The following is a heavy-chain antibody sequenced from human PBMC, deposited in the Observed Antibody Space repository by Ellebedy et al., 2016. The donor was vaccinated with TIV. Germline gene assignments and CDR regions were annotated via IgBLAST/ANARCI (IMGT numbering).Heavy chain of an antibody. CDR1: GYSFTRYW. V-gene: IGHV5-51*01. D-gene: IGHD3-22*01. CDR2: IYPGDSDS. J-gene: IGHJ2*01. CDR3: ARPSYYYDSSGYRNWYFDL. Sequence: GESLKISCKGSGYSFTRYWIGWVRQMPGKGLEWMGIIYPGDSDSRYSPSFQGQVTISADKSISTAYLQWSSLKASDTAMYYCARPSYYYDSSGYRNWYFDLWGRGTLVTVSS.